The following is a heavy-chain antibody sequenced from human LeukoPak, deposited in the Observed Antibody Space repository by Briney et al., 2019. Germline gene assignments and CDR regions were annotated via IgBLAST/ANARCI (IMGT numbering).Heavy chain of an antibody. CDR3: VGWLQFLYAFDI. V-gene: IGHV4-39*01. Sequence: SETLSLTCTVSGGSISSSSYYWGWIRQPPGKGLEWIGSIYYSGSTYYNPSLKSRVTIYVDTSENQFSLKLSSVTAADTAVYYCVGWLQFLYAFDIWGQGTMVTVSS. CDR2: IYYSGST. CDR1: GGSISSSSYY. J-gene: IGHJ3*02. D-gene: IGHD5-24*01.